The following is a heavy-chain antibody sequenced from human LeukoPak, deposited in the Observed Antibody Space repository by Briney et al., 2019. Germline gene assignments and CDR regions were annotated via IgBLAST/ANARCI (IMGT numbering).Heavy chain of an antibody. D-gene: IGHD3-22*01. V-gene: IGHV3-23*01. CDR1: GFTFNSYA. Sequence: GGSLRLSCAASGFTFNSYAMSWVRQAPGKGLEWVSSISSSGGRTYYADSVKGRFTVSRDNSKNTLYLQMNSLRAEDTAVYYCARDGGDYYDSSGYHDYWGQGTLVTVSS. CDR2: ISSSGGRT. CDR3: ARDGGDYYDSSGYHDY. J-gene: IGHJ4*02.